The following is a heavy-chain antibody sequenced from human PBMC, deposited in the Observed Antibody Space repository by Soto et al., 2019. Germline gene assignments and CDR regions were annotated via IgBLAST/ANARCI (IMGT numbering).Heavy chain of an antibody. CDR3: ATPQDYDGCLDS. Sequence: ASGKVSCKTPGYTFTRYNINWVRQAPGQRLEWMGWINGGNGNTRYSQQFQGRLTLTRDTPGNTAYLELNSLISEVTAVYYCATPQDYDGCLDSWGQGTLVTVSS. CDR2: INGGNGNT. D-gene: IGHD3-22*01. V-gene: IGHV1-3*01. J-gene: IGHJ4*02. CDR1: GYTFTRYN.